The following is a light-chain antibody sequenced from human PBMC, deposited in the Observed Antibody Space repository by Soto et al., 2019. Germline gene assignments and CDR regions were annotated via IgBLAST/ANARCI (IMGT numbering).Light chain of an antibody. CDR3: QQYNSSPWT. Sequence: DIQMTPSPSTLSASVGDRVTITCRASQSISSWLAWYQQEPGKAPKLLIYDASSLESGVPSRFSGSGSGTEFTLTISSLQPDDFATYYCQQYNSSPWTFGQGTKVDI. CDR1: QSISSW. CDR2: DAS. V-gene: IGKV1-5*01. J-gene: IGKJ1*01.